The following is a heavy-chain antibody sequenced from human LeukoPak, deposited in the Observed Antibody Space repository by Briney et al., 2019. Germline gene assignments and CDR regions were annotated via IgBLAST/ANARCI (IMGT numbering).Heavy chain of an antibody. Sequence: KSFGSLRLSCAASGVTFSSYSMNWGCQAPGKGLGWGSSISSSSSYIYYADSVKGRFTISRDNAKNSLYLQMNSLRAEDTALYYCARDVSSGWYSDYWGQGTLVTVSS. CDR1: GVTFSSYS. D-gene: IGHD6-19*01. V-gene: IGHV3-21*04. CDR2: ISSSSSYI. J-gene: IGHJ4*02. CDR3: ARDVSSGWYSDY.